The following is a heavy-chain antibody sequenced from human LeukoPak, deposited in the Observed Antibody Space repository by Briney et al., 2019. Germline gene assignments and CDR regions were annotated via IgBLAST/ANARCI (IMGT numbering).Heavy chain of an antibody. D-gene: IGHD5-18*01. CDR3: ARVDTGDY. Sequence: SVKVSCKASEDTFNNFAISWVRQAPGQGLEWMGGIIPIFGTANYAQKFQGRVTITADESTSTAYMELSSLRSEDTAVYYCARVDTGDYWGQGTLVTVSS. CDR1: EDTFNNFA. CDR2: IIPIFGTA. V-gene: IGHV1-69*13. J-gene: IGHJ4*02.